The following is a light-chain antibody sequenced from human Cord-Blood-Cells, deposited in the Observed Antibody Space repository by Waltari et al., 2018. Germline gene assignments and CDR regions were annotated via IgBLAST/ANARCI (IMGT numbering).Light chain of an antibody. J-gene: IGKJ4*01. CDR3: QQYYSTPLT. CDR2: WAS. V-gene: IGKV4-1*01. Sequence: DIVMTQSPDSLAVSLGERATINCKYSQSVLYSSNNKNYLAWYQQKPGQPPKLLIYWASTRESWVPDRFSGRGSGTDFTLTISSLQAEDVAVYYCQQYYSTPLTFGGGTKVEIK. CDR1: QSVLYSSNNKNY.